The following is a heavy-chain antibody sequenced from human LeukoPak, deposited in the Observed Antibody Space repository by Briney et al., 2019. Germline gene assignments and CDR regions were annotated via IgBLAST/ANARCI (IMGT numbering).Heavy chain of an antibody. CDR1: GFTFRNYW. CDR3: ARDRGGAESHGFDAFDL. CDR2: IKQDGSER. Sequence: PGGSLRLLCAPSGFTFRNYWMNWVRQAPVKGLEWVANIKQDGSERHYVDSVKGRFTISTGNAKNSLYLQMNSLRVDDTAVYYCARDRGGAESHGFDAFDLWGQGTIVTVSS. J-gene: IGHJ3*01. V-gene: IGHV3-7*01. D-gene: IGHD2-15*01.